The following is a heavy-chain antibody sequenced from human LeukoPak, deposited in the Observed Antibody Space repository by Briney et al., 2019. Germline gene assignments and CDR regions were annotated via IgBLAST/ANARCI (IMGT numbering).Heavy chain of an antibody. Sequence: SETLPLTCTVSGYSISSGYYWGWIRQAPGKGLEWIGSIYHSGPTYYNPSLKSRVTMSVDTSKNQFSLRLSSVTAADTAMYYCARVNTQGVPSPWGQGILVTVSS. D-gene: IGHD2-15*01. V-gene: IGHV4-38-2*02. CDR3: ARVNTQGVPSP. CDR1: GYSISSGYY. CDR2: IYHSGPT. J-gene: IGHJ5*02.